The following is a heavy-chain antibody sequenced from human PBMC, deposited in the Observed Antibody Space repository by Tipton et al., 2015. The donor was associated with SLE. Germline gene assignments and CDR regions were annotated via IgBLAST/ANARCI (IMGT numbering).Heavy chain of an antibody. Sequence: SLRLSCAASGFTFSSYVMSWVRQGPGRGLEWVAAVTNSGGDTYYTDSVKGRFTIARDNSKNTLYLQMSSLRAEDTAVYYCTRPSGVDTAMAYDYWGQGTLVTVSS. CDR3: TRPSGVDTAMAYDY. CDR2: VTNSGGDT. D-gene: IGHD5-18*01. V-gene: IGHV3-23*01. CDR1: GFTFSSYV. J-gene: IGHJ4*02.